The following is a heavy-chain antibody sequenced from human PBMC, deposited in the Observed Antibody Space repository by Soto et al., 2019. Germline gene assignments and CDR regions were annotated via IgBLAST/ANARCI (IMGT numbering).Heavy chain of an antibody. CDR1: GFTFSSYG. J-gene: IGHJ4*02. CDR2: ISYDGSNK. V-gene: IGHV3-30*18. Sequence: ESGGGVVQPGRSLRLSCAASGFTFSSYGMHWVRQAPGKGLEWVAVISYDGSNKYYADSVKGRFTISRDNSKNTLYLQMNSLRAEDTAVYYCAKDSGDYYDSSGEFDYWGQGTLVTVSS. CDR3: AKDSGDYYDSSGEFDY. D-gene: IGHD3-22*01.